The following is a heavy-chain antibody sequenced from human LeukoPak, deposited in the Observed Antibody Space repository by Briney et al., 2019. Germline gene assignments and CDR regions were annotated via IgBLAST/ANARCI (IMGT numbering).Heavy chain of an antibody. J-gene: IGHJ4*02. D-gene: IGHD2-21*02. V-gene: IGHV4-34*01. CDR1: GGSFSGYY. CDR2: INHSGST. Sequence: PSETLSLTCAVYGGSFSGYYWSWIRQPPGKGLEWIGEINHSGSTNYNPSLKSRVTISVDTSKNQFSLKLSSVTAADTAVYYCARGQSPMVTARRKLTTYYFDYWSQGTLVTVSS. CDR3: ARGQSPMVTARRKLTTYYFDY.